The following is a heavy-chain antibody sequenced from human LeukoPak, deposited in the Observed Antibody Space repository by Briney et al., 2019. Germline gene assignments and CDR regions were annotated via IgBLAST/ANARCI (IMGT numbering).Heavy chain of an antibody. CDR2: ISSSSSTI. D-gene: IGHD3-9*01. J-gene: IGHJ4*02. CDR1: GFTFSSYS. V-gene: IGHV3-48*04. Sequence: PGGSLRLSCAASGFTFSSYSMNWVRQAPGKGLEWVSYISSSSSTIYYADSVKGRFTISRDNAKNSLYLQMNSLRAEDTAVYYCAIRGGMTRYFWGQGTLVTVSS. CDR3: AIRGGMTRYF.